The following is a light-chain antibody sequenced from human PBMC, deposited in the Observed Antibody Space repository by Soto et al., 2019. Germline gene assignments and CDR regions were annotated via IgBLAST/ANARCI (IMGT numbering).Light chain of an antibody. CDR3: CSYAGSRPFV. CDR1: SSDVGAYNL. CDR2: EGS. J-gene: IGLJ3*02. V-gene: IGLV2-23*01. Sequence: QSALTQPASVSGSPEQSITISCTGTSSDVGAYNLVSWYQQHPGKAPKLIIYEGSKRPSGISHRFSGSKSDNTASLTISGLRAQDEAHYHCCSYAGSRPFVFGGGTKVNVL.